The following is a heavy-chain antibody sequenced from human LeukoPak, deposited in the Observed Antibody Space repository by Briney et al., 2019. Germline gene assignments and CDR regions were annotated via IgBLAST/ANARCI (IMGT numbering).Heavy chain of an antibody. J-gene: IGHJ3*02. CDR1: GYTFTGYY. V-gene: IGHV1-2*02. CDR2: INPNSGGT. Sequence: GASVKVSCKASGYTFTGYYMHWVRQAPGQGLEWMGWINPNSGGTNYAQKFQGRVTMTRDTSISTAYMELSRLRSDDTAVYYCAGAAADLHDAFDIWGQGTMVTVSS. D-gene: IGHD6-13*01. CDR3: AGAAADLHDAFDI.